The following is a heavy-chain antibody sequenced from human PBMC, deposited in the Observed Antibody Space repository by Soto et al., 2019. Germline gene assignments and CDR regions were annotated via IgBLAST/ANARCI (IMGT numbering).Heavy chain of an antibody. J-gene: IGHJ4*02. D-gene: IGHD3-22*01. CDR2: IKSKTDGGTT. CDR3: TSLLRSHDFDY. CDR1: GFTFSNAW. Sequence: GGSRRLSCAASGFTFSNAWMGWVRQAPGKGVEWVGRIKSKTDGGTTDYAAPVKGRFTISIDDSKNTLYLQMNSLKTEYTAVYYCTSLLRSHDFDYWGPGTLVTVSS. V-gene: IGHV3-15*01.